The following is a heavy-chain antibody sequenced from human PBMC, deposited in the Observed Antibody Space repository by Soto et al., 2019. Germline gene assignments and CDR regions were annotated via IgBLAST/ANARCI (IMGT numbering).Heavy chain of an antibody. V-gene: IGHV4-59*01. CDR2: IYYSGST. D-gene: IGHD3-9*01. Sequence: QVQLQESGPGLVKPSETLSLTCTVSGGSISSYYWSWIRQPPGKGLEWIGYIYYSGSTNYNPSLKSPVTISVDTSKNQFSLKLSSVTAADTAVYYCARGGVHDILTGYYPHYFDYWGQGTLVTVSS. CDR3: ARGGVHDILTGYYPHYFDY. J-gene: IGHJ4*02. CDR1: GGSISSYY.